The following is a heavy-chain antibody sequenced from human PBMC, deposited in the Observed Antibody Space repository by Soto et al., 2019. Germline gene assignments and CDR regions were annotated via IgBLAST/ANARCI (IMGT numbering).Heavy chain of an antibody. CDR2: IRSKAYGGTT. J-gene: IGHJ4*02. D-gene: IGHD1-26*01. V-gene: IGHV3-49*03. Sequence: GGSLRLSCTASGFTFGDYAMSWFRQAPGKGLEWVGFIRSKAYGGTTEYAASVKGRFTISRDDSKSIAYLQMNSLKTEDTAVYYCTRDTARIVGARFDYWGQGTLVTVSS. CDR1: GFTFGDYA. CDR3: TRDTARIVGARFDY.